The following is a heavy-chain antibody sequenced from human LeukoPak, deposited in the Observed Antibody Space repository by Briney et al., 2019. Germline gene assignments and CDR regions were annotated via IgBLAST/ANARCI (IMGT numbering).Heavy chain of an antibody. CDR2: ISDSGGST. Sequence: GGSLRLSCAASGFTFSSYAMSWVRQAPGKGLEWVSAISDSGGSTYYTDSVKGRFTISRDNSKNTLYLQMNSLRAEDTAVYYCARDELAFDYWGQGTLVTVST. D-gene: IGHD1-1*01. J-gene: IGHJ4*02. CDR3: ARDELAFDY. CDR1: GFTFSSYA. V-gene: IGHV3-23*01.